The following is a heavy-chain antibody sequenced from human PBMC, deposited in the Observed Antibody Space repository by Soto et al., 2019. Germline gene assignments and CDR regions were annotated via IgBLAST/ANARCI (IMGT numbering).Heavy chain of an antibody. D-gene: IGHD2-21*02. CDR3: ARAPAIAHWYFDL. J-gene: IGHJ2*01. CDR1: GGSISSGGAISSNSYS. V-gene: IGHV4-30-2*01. CDR2: IYESGNT. Sequence: QLQLQESGSGLVKPSQTLSLTCAVSGGSISSGGAISSNSYSWNWIRQPPGKGLEWIGSIYESGNTYYSPSLKSRVSISVDRSKNQFSLNLSSVTPADTAVYYCARAPAIAHWYFDLWGRGTLATVSS.